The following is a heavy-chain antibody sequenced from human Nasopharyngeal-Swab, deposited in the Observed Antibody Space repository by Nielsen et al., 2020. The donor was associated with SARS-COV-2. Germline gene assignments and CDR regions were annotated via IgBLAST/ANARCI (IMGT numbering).Heavy chain of an antibody. CDR1: VGTFSSYA. V-gene: IGHV1-69*04. D-gene: IGHD2-15*01. J-gene: IGHJ6*02. CDR3: AREYCSGGSCYGNYGMDA. Sequence: SVKVSCKASVGTFSSYAISWVRQAPGQGLEWMGRIIPILGIANYAQKFQGRVTITADKSTSTAYMELSSLRSEDTAVYYCAREYCSGGSCYGNYGMDAWGQGTTVTVSS. CDR2: IIPILGIA.